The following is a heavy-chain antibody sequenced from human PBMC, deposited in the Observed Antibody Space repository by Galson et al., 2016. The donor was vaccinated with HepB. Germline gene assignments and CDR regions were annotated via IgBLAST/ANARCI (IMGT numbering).Heavy chain of an antibody. CDR3: AREGDIVVPVSADDAFDL. D-gene: IGHD2-15*01. CDR1: GYSLSDYN. Sequence: SVKVSCKASGYSLSDYNLHWVRRAPGQGLEWMGWINPDTGASNCTQRFQGRVFMASDTSICTAYLELRSLRSGDTATYYCAREGDIVVPVSADDAFDLWGQGTMVTV. V-gene: IGHV1-2*02. J-gene: IGHJ3*01. CDR2: INPDTGAS.